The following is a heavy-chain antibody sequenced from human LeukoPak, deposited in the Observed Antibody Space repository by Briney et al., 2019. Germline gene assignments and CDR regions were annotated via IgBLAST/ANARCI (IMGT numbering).Heavy chain of an antibody. D-gene: IGHD4-11*01. CDR1: GFTFSSYG. Sequence: PGGSLRLSCAASGFTFSSYGMHWVRQAPGKGLEWVAFIRYDGSNKYYADSVKGRFTISRDNPKNTLYLQMNSLRAEDTAVYYCAKDPGYTVTLFDYWGQGTLVTVSS. J-gene: IGHJ4*02. CDR2: IRYDGSNK. CDR3: AKDPGYTVTLFDY. V-gene: IGHV3-30*02.